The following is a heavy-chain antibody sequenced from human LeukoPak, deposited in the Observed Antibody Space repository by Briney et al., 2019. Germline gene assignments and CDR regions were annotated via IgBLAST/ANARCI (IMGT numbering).Heavy chain of an antibody. V-gene: IGHV3-21*01. CDR2: ISSSSSYI. CDR1: GFTFSSYS. Sequence: PGGSLRLSCAASGFTFSSYSMNWVRQAPGKGLEWVSSISSSSSYIYYADSVKGRFTISRDNAKNSLYLQMNSLRAEDTAVYYCARGYCSSTSYYGGFFDYWGQGTLVTVSS. J-gene: IGHJ4*02. CDR3: ARGYCSSTSYYGGFFDY. D-gene: IGHD2-2*01.